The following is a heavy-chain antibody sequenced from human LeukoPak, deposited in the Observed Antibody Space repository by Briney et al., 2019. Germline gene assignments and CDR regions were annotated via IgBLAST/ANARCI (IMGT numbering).Heavy chain of an antibody. D-gene: IGHD1-26*01. CDR3: ASSRWELREPFDY. J-gene: IGHJ4*02. Sequence: ASVKVSCTASGYTFTSYAMHWVRQAPGQRLEWMGWINAGNGNTKYSQKFQGRVTITRDTSASTAYMELSSLRSEDTAVYYCASSRWELREPFDYWGQGTLVTVSS. V-gene: IGHV1-3*01. CDR2: INAGNGNT. CDR1: GYTFTSYA.